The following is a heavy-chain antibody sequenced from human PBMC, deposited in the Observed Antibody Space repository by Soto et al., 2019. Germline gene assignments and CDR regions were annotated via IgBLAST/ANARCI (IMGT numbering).Heavy chain of an antibody. D-gene: IGHD3-10*01. CDR2: IYHSGST. Sequence: QVQLQESGPGLVKPSGTLSLTCAVSGGSISSSNWWSWVRQPPGKGLEWIGEIYHSGSTNYNPSLQRRVXXPXDXXKNQFSLKLSSVTAADTAVYYCASPFVSSAHAFDIWGQGTMVTVSS. V-gene: IGHV4-4*02. J-gene: IGHJ3*02. CDR1: GGSISSSNW. CDR3: ASPFVSSAHAFDI.